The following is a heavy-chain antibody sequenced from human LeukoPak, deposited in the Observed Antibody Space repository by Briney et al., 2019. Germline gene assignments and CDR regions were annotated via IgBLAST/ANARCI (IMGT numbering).Heavy chain of an antibody. CDR1: GFTFSSYS. V-gene: IGHV3-21*04. CDR3: ATDSSSWYRYYFDY. J-gene: IGHJ4*02. D-gene: IGHD6-13*01. Sequence: KTGGSLRLSCAASGFTFSSYSMNWVRQAPGKGLEWVSSISSSSSYIYYADSVKGRFTISRDNAKNSLYLQMNSLRAEDTAVYYCATDSSSWYRYYFDYWGQGTLVTVSS. CDR2: ISSSSSYI.